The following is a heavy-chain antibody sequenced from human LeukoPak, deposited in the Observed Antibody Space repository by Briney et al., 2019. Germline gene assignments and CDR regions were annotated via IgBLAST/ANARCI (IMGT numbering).Heavy chain of an antibody. J-gene: IGHJ5*02. CDR1: GASISSYY. CDR2: VSKNGIT. Sequence: PSETLSLTCTVSGASISSYYWSWIRQPPGKGLEWIGYVSKNGITNYNPSLKSRVTMSGDTSEKQFSLKLSTVTAADTAVYYRARHMTPVTTFDPWGQGTLVTVSS. CDR3: ARHMTPVTTFDP. V-gene: IGHV4-59*08. D-gene: IGHD4-17*01.